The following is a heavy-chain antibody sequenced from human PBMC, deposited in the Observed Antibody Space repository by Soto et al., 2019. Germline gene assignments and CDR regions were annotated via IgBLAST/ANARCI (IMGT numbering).Heavy chain of an antibody. CDR3: ARQSITTSGIFDY. V-gene: IGHV5-51*01. CDR1: GYSFSAYW. CDR2: IYPADSDT. Sequence: PGESLKISCKGSGYSFSAYWIGWARQMPGKGLEWLGIIYPADSDTRYSPSFQGQVTISVDKSISTAYLQRSSLKASDTAMYYCARQSITTSGIFDYWGQGTLVTVSS. J-gene: IGHJ4*02. D-gene: IGHD6-13*01.